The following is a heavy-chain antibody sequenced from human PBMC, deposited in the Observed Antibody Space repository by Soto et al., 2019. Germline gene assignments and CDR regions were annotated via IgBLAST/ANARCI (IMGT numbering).Heavy chain of an antibody. J-gene: IGHJ3*02. V-gene: IGHV1-69*02. CDR2: IIPIHGIA. CDR1: GGTFSSYT. D-gene: IGHD3-22*01. CDR3: ARPITYYYDSSGHAFDI. Sequence: QVQLVQSGAEVKKPGSSVKVSCKASGGTFSSYTISWVRQAPGQGLEWMGRIIPIHGIANYAQKFQGRVTITADKTTSTAYMELSSLRSEDTAVYYCARPITYYYDSSGHAFDIWGQGTMVTVSS.